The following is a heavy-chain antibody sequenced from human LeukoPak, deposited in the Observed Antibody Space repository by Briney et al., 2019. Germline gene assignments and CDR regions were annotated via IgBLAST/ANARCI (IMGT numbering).Heavy chain of an antibody. Sequence: GGSLRLSCAASGFTFSSYAMSWVRQAPGKGLEWVSAISGSGGSTYYADSVKGRFTISRDNSKNTLYLQMNSLRAEDTAVYYCAKVHEHTYYDFWSGYYYYFDYWGQGTLVTVSS. D-gene: IGHD3-3*01. J-gene: IGHJ4*02. V-gene: IGHV3-23*01. CDR3: AKVHEHTYYDFWSGYYYYFDY. CDR2: ISGSGGST. CDR1: GFTFSSYA.